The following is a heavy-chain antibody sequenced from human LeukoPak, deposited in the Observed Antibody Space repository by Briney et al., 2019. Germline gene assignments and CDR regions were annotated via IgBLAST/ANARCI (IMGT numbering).Heavy chain of an antibody. D-gene: IGHD4-17*01. CDR1: GYTFTSYA. V-gene: IGHV1-2*02. J-gene: IGHJ3*02. CDR2: INPNSGGT. CDR3: ARTGDYSDADAFDI. Sequence: ASVKVSCKASGYTFTSYAMNWVRQAPGQGLEWMGLINPNSGGTNYAQKFQGRVTMTRDTSISTAYMELSRLRSDDTAVYYCARTGDYSDADAFDIWGQGTMVTVSS.